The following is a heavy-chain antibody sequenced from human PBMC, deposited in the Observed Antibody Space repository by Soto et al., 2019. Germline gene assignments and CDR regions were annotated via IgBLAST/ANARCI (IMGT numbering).Heavy chain of an antibody. J-gene: IGHJ4*02. V-gene: IGHV3-23*01. CDR2: MSGSSSTT. CDR3: AKNQERELPRVIDF. D-gene: IGHD1-7*01. Sequence: RLSCATSGLTFSNYAMSWVRQAPGGGLEWVSSMSGSSSTTYYADSVRGRFTIPRDRSKNTLYLQMSSLRAEDTALYYCAKNQERELPRVIDFWGQGTLVTVSS. CDR1: GLTFSNYA.